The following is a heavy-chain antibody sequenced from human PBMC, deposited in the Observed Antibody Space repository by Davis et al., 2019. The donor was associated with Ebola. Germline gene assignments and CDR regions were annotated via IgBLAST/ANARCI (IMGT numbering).Heavy chain of an antibody. J-gene: IGHJ4*02. CDR2: IGTAGDT. CDR1: GFTFSSYD. Sequence: GGSLRLSCAASGFTFSSYDMHWVRQATGKGLEWVSAIGTAGDTYYPGSVKGRFTISRENAKNSLYLQMNSLRAEDTAVYYCARGTHGDLPLDYWGQGTLVTVSS. D-gene: IGHD4-17*01. CDR3: ARGTHGDLPLDY. V-gene: IGHV3-13*01.